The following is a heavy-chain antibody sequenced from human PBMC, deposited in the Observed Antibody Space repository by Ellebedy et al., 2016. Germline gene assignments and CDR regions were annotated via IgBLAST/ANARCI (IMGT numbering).Heavy chain of an antibody. D-gene: IGHD2-2*01. CDR3: ARGVIPAAICPPSGY. Sequence: GESLKISXEASGFTFDDFYMSWIRQAPGQGLEWVSYISTTSSVIYYADSVKGRFTISRDNTKSSLFLQMNSLSPEDTAIYYCARGVIPAAICPPSGYWGQGTLVTVSS. CDR2: ISTTSSVI. V-gene: IGHV3-11*01. J-gene: IGHJ4*02. CDR1: GFTFDDFY.